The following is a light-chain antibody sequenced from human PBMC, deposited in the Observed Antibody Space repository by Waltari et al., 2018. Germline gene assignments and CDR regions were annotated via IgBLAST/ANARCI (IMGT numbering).Light chain of an antibody. CDR3: QQYNSYT. Sequence: DIQMTQSPSTLSASVGDRVTITCRASQSVSDWWAWYKQKPGKAPELRIFDVSTLKSGVPSRFSGRGSGTEFTLTISSLQPDDFATYYCQQYNSYTFGQGTKLEIK. CDR2: DVS. V-gene: IGKV1-5*01. J-gene: IGKJ2*01. CDR1: QSVSDW.